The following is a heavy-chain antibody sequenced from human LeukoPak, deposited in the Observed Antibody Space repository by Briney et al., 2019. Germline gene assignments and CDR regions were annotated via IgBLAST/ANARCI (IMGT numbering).Heavy chain of an antibody. V-gene: IGHV3-53*01. Sequence: PGGSLRLSCAASGFIVSSTYMNWVRQAPGKGLEWVSVIYSGGSTYYADSVKGRFTISRDKSRNTLYLQMNSLRAEDTAVYYCARRAGAYSHPYDYWGQGTLVTVSS. CDR2: IYSGGST. CDR3: ARRAGAYSHPYDY. D-gene: IGHD4/OR15-4a*01. CDR1: GFIVSSTY. J-gene: IGHJ4*02.